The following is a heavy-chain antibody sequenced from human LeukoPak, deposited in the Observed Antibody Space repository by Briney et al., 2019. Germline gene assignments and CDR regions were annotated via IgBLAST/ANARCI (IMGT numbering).Heavy chain of an antibody. CDR3: ARAPPISRNYPVVLDPSPYYFDY. D-gene: IGHD3/OR15-3a*01. J-gene: IGHJ4*02. V-gene: IGHV3-48*04. CDR1: GFTFSSYS. CDR2: ISSSGSTI. Sequence: GGSLRLSCAASGFTFSSYSMSWVRQAPGKGLEWVSYISSSGSTIYYADSVKGRVTISRDNAKNSLYMQMNSLRAEDTAVYYCARAPPISRNYPVVLDPSPYYFDYWGQGTLVTVSS.